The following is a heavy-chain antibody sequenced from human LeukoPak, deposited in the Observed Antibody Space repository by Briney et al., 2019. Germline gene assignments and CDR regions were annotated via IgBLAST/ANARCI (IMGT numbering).Heavy chain of an antibody. CDR2: INHSGST. J-gene: IGHJ5*02. CDR1: GFTFSSYS. CDR3: ARGRRLRAFAP. V-gene: IGHV4-34*01. D-gene: IGHD4-17*01. Sequence: KPGGSLRLSCAASGFTFSSYSMNWVRQPPGKGLEWIGEINHSGSTNYNPSLKSRVTISVDTSKNQFSLKLSSVTAADTAVYYCARGRRLRAFAPWGQGTLVTVSS.